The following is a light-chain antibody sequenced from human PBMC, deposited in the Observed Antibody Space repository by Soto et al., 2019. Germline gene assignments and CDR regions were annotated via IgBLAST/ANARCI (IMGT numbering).Light chain of an antibody. V-gene: IGKV4-1*01. CDR1: QSVLYSSNNKNY. CDR2: WAS. CDR3: QQYYTTPSYT. J-gene: IGKJ2*01. Sequence: DIVMTQSPDSLAVSLGERATINCKSSQSVLYSSNNKNYLAWYQQKPGQPPKLLIYWASTRESGVPDRFSGSGSGTDFTLTISRLQAEDVALYYCQQYYTTPSYTFGQGTKLEIK.